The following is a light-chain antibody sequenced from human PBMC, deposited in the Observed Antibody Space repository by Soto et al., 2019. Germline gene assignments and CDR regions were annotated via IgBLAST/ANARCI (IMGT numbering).Light chain of an antibody. CDR3: QQYNSYS. CDR1: QSISNW. V-gene: IGKV1-5*01. J-gene: IGKJ1*01. Sequence: IQMTQSPSTLPASVGDRVTITCRASQSISNWLACYQQKPETAPKLLIYHASTLESGVPSRFSGSGSGTEFTLTISSLQPDDFATYYCQQYNSYSFGQGTKVDIK. CDR2: HAS.